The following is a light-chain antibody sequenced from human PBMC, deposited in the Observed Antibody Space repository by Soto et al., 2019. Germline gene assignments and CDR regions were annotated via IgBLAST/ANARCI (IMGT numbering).Light chain of an antibody. J-gene: IGLJ2*01. V-gene: IGLV1-40*01. CDR2: GHS. Sequence: QSVLTQPPSVSGAPGQRVTISCTGSSSNIGADFDVHWYQHLPGTAPRLLIYGHSNRPSGVPDRFSGSKSGTSASLAITGLQAEDEADYYCAAWDDSLSGVVFGGGTKVTVL. CDR1: SSNIGADFD. CDR3: AAWDDSLSGVV.